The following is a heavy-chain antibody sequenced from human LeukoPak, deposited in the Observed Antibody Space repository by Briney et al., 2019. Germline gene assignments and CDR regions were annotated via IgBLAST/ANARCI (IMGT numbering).Heavy chain of an antibody. CDR2: MNPNSGNT. D-gene: IGHD3-9*01. CDR1: GYTFTSYD. CDR3: ARLPVLRYFDWLPATYGMDV. V-gene: IGHV1-8*01. J-gene: IGHJ6*02. Sequence: ASVKVSCKASGYTFTSYDINWVRQATGQGLEWMGRMNPNSGNTGYAQKFQGRVTMTRNTSISTAYMELSSLRSEDTAVYYCARLPVLRYFDWLPATYGMDVWGQGTTVTVSS.